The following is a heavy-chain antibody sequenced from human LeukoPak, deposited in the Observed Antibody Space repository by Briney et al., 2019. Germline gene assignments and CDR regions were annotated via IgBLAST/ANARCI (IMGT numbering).Heavy chain of an antibody. V-gene: IGHV1-18*01. CDR2: ISAYNSNT. D-gene: IGHD3-22*01. J-gene: IGHJ6*02. CDR3: AREGISGYPQSSGMDV. CDR1: GYTFTSYG. Sequence: ASVKVSCKASGYTFTSYGISWVRQAPGQGLEWMGWISAYNSNTNYAQKLQGRVTMTTDTSTSTAYMVLRSLRSDDTAVYYCAREGISGYPQSSGMDVWGQGTTVTAPS.